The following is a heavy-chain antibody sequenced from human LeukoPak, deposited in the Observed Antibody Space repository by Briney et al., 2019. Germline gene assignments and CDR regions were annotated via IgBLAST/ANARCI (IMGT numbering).Heavy chain of an antibody. Sequence: AGGSLRLSCAASGFTFSSYAMSWVRQAPGKGLEWVSAISGSGGSTYYADSVKGRFTISRDNSKNALYLQMNSLRAEDTAVYYCAKESTELRYFDWLSPFDYWGQGTLVTVSS. J-gene: IGHJ4*02. CDR3: AKESTELRYFDWLSPFDY. CDR1: GFTFSSYA. CDR2: ISGSGGST. V-gene: IGHV3-23*01. D-gene: IGHD3-9*01.